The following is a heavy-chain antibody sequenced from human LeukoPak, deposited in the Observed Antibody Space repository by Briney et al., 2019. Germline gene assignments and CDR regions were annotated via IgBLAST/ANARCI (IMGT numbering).Heavy chain of an antibody. CDR3: ARWRWLQPPPGFDY. V-gene: IGHV4-61*01. Sequence: SETLSLTCTVSGGSVSSGSYYWSWIRQPPGKGLEWIGYIYYSGSTNYNPSLKSRVTISVDTSENQFSLKLSSVTAADTAVYYCARWRWLQPPPGFDYWGQGTLVTVSS. D-gene: IGHD5-24*01. CDR1: GGSVSSGSYY. CDR2: IYYSGST. J-gene: IGHJ4*02.